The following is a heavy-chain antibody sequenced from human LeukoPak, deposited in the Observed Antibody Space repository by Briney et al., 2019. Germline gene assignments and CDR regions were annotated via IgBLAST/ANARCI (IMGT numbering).Heavy chain of an antibody. D-gene: IGHD3-22*01. V-gene: IGHV3-15*01. CDR3: TTRAYYYDSSGYPIIDY. CDR2: IKSKTDGGTT. Sequence: GGALRLSCAASGFTFSNAWMSWVRQAPGKGLELVGRIKSKTDGGTTDYAAPVKGRFTISRDDSKNTLYLQMNSLKTEDTAVYYCTTRAYYYDSSGYPIIDYWGQGTLVTVSS. CDR1: GFTFSNAW. J-gene: IGHJ4*02.